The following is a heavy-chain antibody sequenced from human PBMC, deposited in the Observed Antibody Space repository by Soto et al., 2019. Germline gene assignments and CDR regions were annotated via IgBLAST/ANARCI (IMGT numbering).Heavy chain of an antibody. J-gene: IGHJ5*02. Sequence: GGSLRLSCAASGFTFSSYAMSWVRQAPGKGLEWVSAISGSGGRTYYADSVKGRFTISRDNSKSTLYLQMNSLRAEDTAVYYCARVEEPADWNNWFDPWGQGTLVTVSS. CDR3: ARVEEPADWNNWFDP. V-gene: IGHV3-23*01. D-gene: IGHD1-26*01. CDR2: ISGSGGRT. CDR1: GFTFSSYA.